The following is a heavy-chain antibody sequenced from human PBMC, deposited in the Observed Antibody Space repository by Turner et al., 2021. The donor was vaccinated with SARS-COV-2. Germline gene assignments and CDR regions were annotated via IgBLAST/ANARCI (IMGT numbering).Heavy chain of an antibody. CDR2: ISPIIGTA. J-gene: IGHJ6*02. V-gene: IGHV1-69*01. Sequence: QVQLVQSGAEVKKPGSSVKVSCKASGNTFSTYAISWVRQAPGQGLGWMGGISPIIGTANYAQNFQGRVTITADESSSTAYMELSSLRSEDTAVYYCARDVDYFSPIWGSHHYYYGMDVWGQGTTVTVSS. CDR1: GNTFSTYA. D-gene: IGHD4-17*01. CDR3: ARDVDYFSPIWGSHHYYYGMDV.